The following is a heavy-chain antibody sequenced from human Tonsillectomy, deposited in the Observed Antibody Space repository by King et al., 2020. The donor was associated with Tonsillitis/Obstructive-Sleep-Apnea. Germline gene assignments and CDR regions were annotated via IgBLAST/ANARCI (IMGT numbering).Heavy chain of an antibody. D-gene: IGHD2-15*01. J-gene: IGHJ4*02. CDR2: INHDGSEK. Sequence: VQLVESGGGLVQPGGSLRLSFAASGFTVSIYWMSWVRQAQGKGLEWLVNINHDGSEKYFVDSVKGRFTISRDNAKNSLYLQMNSLRAEETAVYYCARVRGTYSLDYWGQGTLVTVSS. CDR3: ARVRGTYSLDY. CDR1: GFTVSIYW. V-gene: IGHV3-7*04.